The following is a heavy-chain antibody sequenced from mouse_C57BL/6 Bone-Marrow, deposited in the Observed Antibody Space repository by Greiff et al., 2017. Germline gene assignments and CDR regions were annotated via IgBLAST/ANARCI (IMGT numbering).Heavy chain of an antibody. CDR3: ARGVLYYAMDY. Sequence: VQLQQSGPELVKPGASVKISCKASGYAFSSSWMNWVKQRPGKGLEWIGRIYPGDGDTNYNGKFKGKATLTADKSSSTAYMQLSSLTSEDSAVYFCARGVLYYAMDYWGQGTSVTVSS. D-gene: IGHD5-1*01. CDR2: IYPGDGDT. CDR1: GYAFSSSW. V-gene: IGHV1-82*01. J-gene: IGHJ4*01.